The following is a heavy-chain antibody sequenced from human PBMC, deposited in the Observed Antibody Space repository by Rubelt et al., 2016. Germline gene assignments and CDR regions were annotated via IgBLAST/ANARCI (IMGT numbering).Heavy chain of an antibody. V-gene: IGHV3-13*01. CDR2: IGTAGDT. D-gene: IGHD4-23*01. CDR3: AREVVKGCFDL. J-gene: IGHJ2*01. CDR1: GFTFSSYA. Sequence: EVQLLESGGGLVQPGGSLRLSCAASGFTFSSYAMSWVRQAPGKGLEWVSAIGTAGDTYYPGSVKGRFTISRANAKNSLYLQMNSMRAEDTAVEYCAREVVKGCFDLWGRGTLVTVSS.